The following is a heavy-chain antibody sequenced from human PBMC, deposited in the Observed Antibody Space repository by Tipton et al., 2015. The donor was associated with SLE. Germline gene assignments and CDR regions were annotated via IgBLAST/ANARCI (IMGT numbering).Heavy chain of an antibody. J-gene: IGHJ6*02. CDR3: ARNRPVTGRRFYYYDMDL. Sequence: QLVQSGPEVKKPGSSVTVSCKASGGTLNNYAISWVRQAPGQGLEWMGGIIPIFGMADYPQKFQGRVTITADESRTTTYMELTSLKSEDTAVYYCARNRPVTGRRFYYYDMDLWGQGTAVTVSS. D-gene: IGHD6-19*01. CDR1: GGTLNNYA. CDR2: IIPIFGMA. V-gene: IGHV1-69*01.